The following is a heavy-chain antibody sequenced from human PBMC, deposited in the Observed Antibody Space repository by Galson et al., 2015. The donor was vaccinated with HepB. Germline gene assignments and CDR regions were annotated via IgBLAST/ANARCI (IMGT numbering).Heavy chain of an antibody. Sequence: SLRLSCAASGFMFGTYWMQWVRQAPEKGLVWVSVINPDGTTTDYADSVRGRFTISRDNVRNTMFLQMNSLRAEDMGVYYCVRDSGTYPGYYDFWGQGILVTVSS. D-gene: IGHD1-26*01. J-gene: IGHJ4*02. CDR2: INPDGTTT. CDR3: VRDSGTYPGYYDF. V-gene: IGHV3-74*01. CDR1: GFMFGTYW.